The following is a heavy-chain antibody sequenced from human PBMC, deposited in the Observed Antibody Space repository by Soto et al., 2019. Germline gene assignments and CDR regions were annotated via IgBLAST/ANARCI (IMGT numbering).Heavy chain of an antibody. CDR3: AKDHRRIAVAAPLGP. CDR1: GFTFSSYG. Sequence: QVQLVESGGGVVQPGRSLRLSCAASGFTFSSYGMHWVRQAPGKGLEWVAVISYDGSNKYYADSVKGRFTISRDNSKNTLYLQRNSLRAEDTDVYYCAKDHRRIAVAAPLGPWGQGTLGNVSS. J-gene: IGHJ5*02. D-gene: IGHD6-19*01. CDR2: ISYDGSNK. V-gene: IGHV3-30*18.